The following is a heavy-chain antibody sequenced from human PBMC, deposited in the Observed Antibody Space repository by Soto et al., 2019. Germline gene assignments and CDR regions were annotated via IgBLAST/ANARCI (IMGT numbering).Heavy chain of an antibody. J-gene: IGHJ3*01. V-gene: IGHV4-59*01. CDR1: GGSMSTCC. CDR2: IYYSGST. D-gene: IGHD3-10*01. CDR3: ERGGSIIMVHGVIFDV. Sequence: SSQALCVRWTGSGGSMSTCCWIWSRQPPGKGLEWMGYIYYSGSTNYNPSLKSRVTISVDTAKNQFSLKLSSVTAADTAVYYGERGGSIIMVHGVIFDV.